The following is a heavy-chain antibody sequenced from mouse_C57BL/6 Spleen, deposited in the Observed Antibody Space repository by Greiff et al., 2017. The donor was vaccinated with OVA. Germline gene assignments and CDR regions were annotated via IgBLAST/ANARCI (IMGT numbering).Heavy chain of an antibody. D-gene: IGHD1-1*01. V-gene: IGHV5-4*03. CDR3: AKVEVVATGYFDV. J-gene: IGHJ1*03. Sequence: EVKLMESGGGLVKPGGSLKLSCAASGFTFSSYAMSWVRQTPEKRLEWVATISDGGSYTYYPDNVKGRFTISRDNAKNNLYLQMSHLKSEDTAMYYCAKVEVVATGYFDVWGTGTTVTVSS. CDR1: GFTFSSYA. CDR2: ISDGGSYT.